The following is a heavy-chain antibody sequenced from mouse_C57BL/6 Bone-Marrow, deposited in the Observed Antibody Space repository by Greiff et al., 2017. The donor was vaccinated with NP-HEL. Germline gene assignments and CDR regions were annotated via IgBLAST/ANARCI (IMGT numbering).Heavy chain of an antibody. V-gene: IGHV10-1*01. CDR2: IRSKSNNYAT. CDR1: GFSFNTYA. Sequence: EVKLMESGGGLVQPKGSLKLSCAASGFSFNTYAMNWVRQAPGKGLEWVARIRSKSNNYATYYADSVKDRFTISRDDSESMLYLQMNNLKTEDTAMYYCVRAGDGSLYAMDYWGQGTSVTVSS. D-gene: IGHD2-3*01. CDR3: VRAGDGSLYAMDY. J-gene: IGHJ4*01.